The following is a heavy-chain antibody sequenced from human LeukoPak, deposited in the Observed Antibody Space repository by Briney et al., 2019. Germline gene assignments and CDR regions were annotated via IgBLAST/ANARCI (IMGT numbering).Heavy chain of an antibody. CDR2: IRYDGSNK. Sequence: GGSLRLSCAASGFTFSSYGMYWVRQAPGKGLEWVAFIRYDGSNKYYADSVKGRFTVSRDNSKNTLYLQMKSLRAEDTAVYYCAREGGWRQPFDYWGQGTLVTVSS. J-gene: IGHJ4*02. V-gene: IGHV3-30*02. CDR3: AREGGWRQPFDY. CDR1: GFTFSSYG. D-gene: IGHD5-24*01.